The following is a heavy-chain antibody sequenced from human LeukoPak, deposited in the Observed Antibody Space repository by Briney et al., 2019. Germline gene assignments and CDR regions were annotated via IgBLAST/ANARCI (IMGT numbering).Heavy chain of an antibody. CDR3: ASRTAAGPFDY. CDR2: ISASGSDV. J-gene: IGHJ4*02. CDR1: GFAFRSYV. Sequence: GGSLRLSCAASGFAFRSYVVNWVRQAPGKGLEWVSSISASGSDVKYADSVTGRFTVSRDNAKSSLYLEMNSLRAEDTAVYYCASRTAAGPFDYWGQGTLVTVSS. V-gene: IGHV3-21*01. D-gene: IGHD6-13*01.